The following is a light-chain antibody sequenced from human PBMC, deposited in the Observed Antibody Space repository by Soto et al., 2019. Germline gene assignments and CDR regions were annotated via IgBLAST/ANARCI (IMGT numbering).Light chain of an antibody. CDR2: NNN. Sequence: QSVLTQPPSASGTPGQRVTISCSGSSSNIGSNTVNWYQQLPGTAPKRLIYNNNQRPSGVTDRFSGSKSGTSASLAISGLPSEDEADYYCAAWDDSLNGLVFGTGTKLTVL. CDR3: AAWDDSLNGLV. J-gene: IGLJ1*01. CDR1: SSNIGSNT. V-gene: IGLV1-44*01.